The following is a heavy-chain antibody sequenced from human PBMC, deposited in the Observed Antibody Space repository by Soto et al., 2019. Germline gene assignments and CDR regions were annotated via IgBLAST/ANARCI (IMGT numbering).Heavy chain of an antibody. V-gene: IGHV1-24*01. CDR1: GYTLTELS. D-gene: IGHD1-7*01. CDR3: ATHNWNYPGYFDY. CDR2: FDPEDGET. Sequence: ASVPVSYKVSGYTLTELSMHWVRQAPGKGLEWMGGFDPEDGETIYAQKFQGRVTMTEDTSTDTAYMELSSLRSEDTAVYYCATHNWNYPGYFDYWGQGTLVTVSS. J-gene: IGHJ4*02.